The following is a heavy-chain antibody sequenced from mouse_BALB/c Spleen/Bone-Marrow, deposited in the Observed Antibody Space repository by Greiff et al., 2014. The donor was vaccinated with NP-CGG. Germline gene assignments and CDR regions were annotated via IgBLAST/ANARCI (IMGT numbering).Heavy chain of an antibody. CDR1: GFTFSTFG. D-gene: IGHD4-1*01. J-gene: IGHJ1*01. CDR3: ARGGNWDDFDV. V-gene: IGHV5-17*02. Sequence: EVQLQQSGGGLVQPGGSRKLSCAASGFTFSTFGMHWVRQAPEKGLEWVAYISSGSTAIFYADTLKGRFTISRDNPENTLFLQMTRLRSEDTAMYYCARGGNWDDFDVWGAGTTVTVSS. CDR2: ISSGSTAI.